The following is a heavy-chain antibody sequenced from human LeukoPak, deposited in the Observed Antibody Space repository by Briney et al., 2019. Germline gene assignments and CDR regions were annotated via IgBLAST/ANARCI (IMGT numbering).Heavy chain of an antibody. CDR3: ATSGVAYCGGDCQPYFDY. V-gene: IGHV1-24*01. Sequence: GASVNVSCKVSGYTLTELSMHWVRQAPGKGLEWMGGFDPEDGETIYAQKFQGRVTMTEDTSTDTAYMELSSLRYEDTAVYYCATSGVAYCGGDCQPYFDYWGQGTLVTVSS. CDR2: FDPEDGET. D-gene: IGHD2-21*02. CDR1: GYTLTELS. J-gene: IGHJ4*02.